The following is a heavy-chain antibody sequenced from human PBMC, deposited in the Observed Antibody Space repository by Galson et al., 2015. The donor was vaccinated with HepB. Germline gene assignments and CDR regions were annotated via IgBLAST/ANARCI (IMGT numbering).Heavy chain of an antibody. CDR1: GFTFSSYA. V-gene: IGHV3-30-3*01. Sequence: SLRLSCAASGFTFSSYAMHWDRQAPGKGLEWVAVISYDGSNKYYADSVKGRFTISRDNSKNTLYLQMNSLRAEDTAVYYCARKLGYCSSTSCYGNAFDIWGQGTMVTVSS. J-gene: IGHJ3*02. D-gene: IGHD2-2*01. CDR2: ISYDGSNK. CDR3: ARKLGYCSSTSCYGNAFDI.